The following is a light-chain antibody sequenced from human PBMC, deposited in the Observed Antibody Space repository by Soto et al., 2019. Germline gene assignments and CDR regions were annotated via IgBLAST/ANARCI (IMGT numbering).Light chain of an antibody. CDR3: QQYNSWPLT. V-gene: IGKV3D-15*01. CDR2: DIF. J-gene: IGKJ4*01. Sequence: EIVMTQSPATLSLSPGGRATPSCRASQSVGSDLAWYQQKPGQAPRLVIYDIFTRATSVPTRISGSGSGTEFTLTISSLQSEDFAVYYCQQYNSWPLTFGGGTKVDIK. CDR1: QSVGSD.